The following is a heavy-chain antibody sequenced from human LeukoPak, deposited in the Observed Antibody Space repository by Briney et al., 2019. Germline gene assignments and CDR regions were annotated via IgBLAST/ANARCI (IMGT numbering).Heavy chain of an antibody. D-gene: IGHD3-10*01. Sequence: AETLTLTCTVSGGSISSYYWSWIRQPPGKGLEWIGFIYFTGRSNYNPSLRSRHTISLDTSKNQFSLKLSSVTATDTAVYYCARLNYYGSGGWFDPWGQGTPVTVSS. CDR3: ARLNYYGSGGWFDP. J-gene: IGHJ5*02. V-gene: IGHV4-59*08. CDR1: GGSISSYY. CDR2: IYFTGRS.